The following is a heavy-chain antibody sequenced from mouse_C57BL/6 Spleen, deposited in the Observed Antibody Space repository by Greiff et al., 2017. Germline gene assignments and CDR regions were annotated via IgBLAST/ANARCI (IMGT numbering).Heavy chain of an antibody. CDR1: GFTFSSYG. CDR3: ARQGGSSDFDY. D-gene: IGHD1-3*01. J-gene: IGHJ2*01. V-gene: IGHV5-6*01. CDR2: ISSGGSYT. Sequence: DVHLVESGGDLVKPGGSLKLSCAASGFTFSSYGMSWVRQTPDKRLEWVATISSGGSYTYYPDSVKGRFTISRDNAKNTLYLQMSSLKSEDTAMYYCARQGGSSDFDYWGQGTTLTVSS.